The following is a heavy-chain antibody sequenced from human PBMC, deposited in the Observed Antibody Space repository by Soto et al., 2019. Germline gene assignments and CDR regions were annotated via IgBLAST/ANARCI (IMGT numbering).Heavy chain of an antibody. Sequence: PSETLSLTCTVSGGSISSSSYYWGWIRQPPGKGLEWIGSIYYSGSTYYNPSLKSRVTISVDTSKNQFSLKLSSVTAADTAVYYCACSFRGSYYYYGMDVWGQGTTVTVSS. CDR1: GGSISSSSYY. J-gene: IGHJ6*02. CDR2: IYYSGST. D-gene: IGHD3-10*01. CDR3: ACSFRGSYYYYGMDV. V-gene: IGHV4-39*01.